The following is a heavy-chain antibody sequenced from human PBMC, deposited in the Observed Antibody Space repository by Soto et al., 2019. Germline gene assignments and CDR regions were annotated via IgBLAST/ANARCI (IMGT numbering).Heavy chain of an antibody. Sequence: QVQLVASGGGVVQPGRSLRLSCAASGFTFSTYAMHWVRQAPGKGLEWVALISYDGSNKYYADSVKGRFTISRDNSKNTLYVQMNSLRAEDTAVYYCARDMTTVVTPDGYFELWGRGTLVTVSS. CDR2: ISYDGSNK. D-gene: IGHD4-17*01. CDR3: ARDMTTVVTPDGYFEL. CDR1: GFTFSTYA. J-gene: IGHJ2*01. V-gene: IGHV3-30-3*01.